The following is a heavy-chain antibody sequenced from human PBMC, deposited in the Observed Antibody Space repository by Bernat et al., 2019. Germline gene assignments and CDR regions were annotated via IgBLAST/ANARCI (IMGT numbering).Heavy chain of an antibody. Sequence: EVQLVESGGGLVQPGGSLRLSCAASGFTVSSNYMSWVRQAPGQGLAWVSVIYSGGSTDYADSVKSRFTIARDNSKNTMYLQMNSMRAEDTAVYYCARVKNGPGFWSGKGYPYYFDYWGQGTLVTVSS. V-gene: IGHV3-66*01. D-gene: IGHD3-3*01. J-gene: IGHJ4*02. CDR1: GFTVSSNY. CDR3: ARVKNGPGFWSGKGYPYYFDY. CDR2: IYSGGST.